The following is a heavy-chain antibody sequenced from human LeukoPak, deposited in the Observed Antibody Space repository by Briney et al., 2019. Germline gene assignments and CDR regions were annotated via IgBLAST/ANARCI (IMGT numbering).Heavy chain of an antibody. V-gene: IGHV3-21*01. D-gene: IGHD5-18*01. CDR3: ASEYSYGQFDY. CDR1: GFTFSSHS. J-gene: IGHJ4*02. CDR2: ITSSSFNI. Sequence: GGSLRLSCAASGFTFSSHSMNWVRQAPGKGPEWVSSITSSSFNIYYADSVKGRFTISGDNAKNSLYLQMNSLRAEDTAVYYCASEYSYGQFDYWGQGTLVTVSS.